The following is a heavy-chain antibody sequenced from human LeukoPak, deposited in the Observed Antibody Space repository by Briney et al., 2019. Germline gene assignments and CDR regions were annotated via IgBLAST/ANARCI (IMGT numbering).Heavy chain of an antibody. J-gene: IGHJ4*02. CDR3: ARSLFTMVRGVIHPPGY. D-gene: IGHD3-10*01. CDR2: IYTSGST. V-gene: IGHV4-61*02. CDR1: GGSISSGSYY. Sequence: SETLSLTCNVSGGSISSGSYYWSWIRQPAGKGLEWIGRIYTSGSTNYSPSLKSRVTISVDTSKNQFSLKLSSVTAADTAVYYCARSLFTMVRGVIHPPGYWGQGTLVTVSS.